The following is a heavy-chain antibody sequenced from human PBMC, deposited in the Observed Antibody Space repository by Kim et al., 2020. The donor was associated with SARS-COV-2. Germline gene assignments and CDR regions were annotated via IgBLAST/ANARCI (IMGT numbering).Heavy chain of an antibody. V-gene: IGHV3-7*03. CDR3: ARGTTSYYDFWSGYWTHYYYYGMDV. D-gene: IGHD3-3*01. J-gene: IGHJ6*02. Sequence: GGSLRLSCAASGFTFSSYWMSWVRQAPGKGLEWVANIKQDGSEKYYVDSVKGRFTISRDNAKNSLYLQMNSLIAEDTAVYYCARGTTSYYDFWSGYWTHYYYYGMDVWGQGTTVTVSS. CDR1: GFTFSSYW. CDR2: IKQDGSEK.